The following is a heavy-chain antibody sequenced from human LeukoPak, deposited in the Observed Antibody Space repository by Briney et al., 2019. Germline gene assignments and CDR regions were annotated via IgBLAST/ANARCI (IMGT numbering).Heavy chain of an antibody. J-gene: IGHJ4*02. CDR1: GGSISSGSYY. V-gene: IGHV4-61*02. CDR3: ARESENHGSGSYQPFDY. CDR2: IYTSGST. Sequence: SQTLSLTCTVSGGSISSGSYYWSWIRQPAGKGLEWIGRIYTSGSTNYNPSLKSRVTISVDTSKNQFSLKLSSVTAADTAVYYCARESENHGSGSYQPFDYWGQGTLVTVSS. D-gene: IGHD3-10*01.